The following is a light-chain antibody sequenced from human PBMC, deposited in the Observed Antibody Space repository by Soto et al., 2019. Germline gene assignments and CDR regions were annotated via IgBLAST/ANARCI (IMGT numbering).Light chain of an antibody. CDR2: DVY. V-gene: IGLV2-14*03. J-gene: IGLJ1*01. CDR1: RGDIDGYNY. CDR3: SSYTSSTTLV. Sequence: ALTQPASVSASPGQSITISCTGTRGDIDGYNYVSWYQQHPGKAPKLMIYDVYHRPSGVSNRFSASKSGNTASLTISGLQAEDEADYYCSSYTSSTTLVFGTGTKVTVL.